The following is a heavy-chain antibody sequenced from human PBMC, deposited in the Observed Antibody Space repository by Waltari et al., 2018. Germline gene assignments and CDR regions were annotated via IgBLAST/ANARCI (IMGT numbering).Heavy chain of an antibody. Sequence: EVQLVESGGGLVQPGGSLRLSCGASGFTCMTFGMSWIRQAPGKGLEWVASINQDGSDRRYVDSVKDRFTISRDNARNSLFLQMNSLTAEDTAMYYCARVPYYINIWFDSWGQGTLVTVSS. J-gene: IGHJ5*01. V-gene: IGHV3-7*01. CDR1: GFTCMTFG. D-gene: IGHD3-22*01. CDR3: ARVPYYINIWFDS. CDR2: INQDGSDR.